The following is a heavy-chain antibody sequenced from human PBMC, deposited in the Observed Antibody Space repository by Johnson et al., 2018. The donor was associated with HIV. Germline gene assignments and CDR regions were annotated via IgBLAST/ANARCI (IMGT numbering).Heavy chain of an antibody. J-gene: IGHJ3*01. CDR2: IAHDESMT. D-gene: IGHD6-19*01. Sequence: QVQLVESGGGVVQPGRSLRLSCAASGFTFADYGMHWVRQPPGKGLEWVALIAHDESMTHYADSVKGRFTMSRDNSKNTLYLHMKSLRPEDTSIYYCAKDDNLGVWYSDAFDVWGQGTVVTVSS. CDR1: GFTFADYG. V-gene: IGHV3-30*18. CDR3: AKDDNLGVWYSDAFDV.